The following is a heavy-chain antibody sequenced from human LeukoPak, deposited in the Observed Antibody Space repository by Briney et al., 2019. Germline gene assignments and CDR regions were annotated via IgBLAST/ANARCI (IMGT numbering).Heavy chain of an antibody. D-gene: IGHD3-10*02. J-gene: IGHJ4*02. CDR2: LNSDGTTI. CDR3: VRGAGGPRNYVLDY. Sequence: GGSLRLSCVASGFTFSGYWMHWVRQAPGMGLVWVSRLNSDGTTINYADSVKGRLTISRDNAKNTVCLQMSGLRDDDTALYFCVRGAGGPRNYVLDYWGQGALVSVSS. V-gene: IGHV3-74*01. CDR1: GFTFSGYW.